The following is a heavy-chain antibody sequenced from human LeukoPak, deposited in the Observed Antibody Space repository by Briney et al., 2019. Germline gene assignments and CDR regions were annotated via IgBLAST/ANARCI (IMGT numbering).Heavy chain of an antibody. Sequence: HAGGSLRLSCAASGFTFRSYGMDWIRQAPGKGLEWVAVIMYDESKNYYADSVKGRFTISRDNSKNTVYLQMDSLRAEDTAVYYCARGGGGSSLGWFDPWGQGTLVTVSS. V-gene: IGHV3-33*01. CDR1: GFTFRSYG. D-gene: IGHD4-23*01. CDR3: ARGGGGSSLGWFDP. J-gene: IGHJ5*02. CDR2: IMYDESKN.